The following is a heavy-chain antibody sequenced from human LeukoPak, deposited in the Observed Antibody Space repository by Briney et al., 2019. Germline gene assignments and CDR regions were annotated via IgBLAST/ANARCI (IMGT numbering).Heavy chain of an antibody. Sequence: WGSLRLSCAASGVSFSSYFMHWVRQAPGKGLEWVAVISHNVSNKYYADSVRGRFTISKDNYKNTLYMQINSLRAEETAVDYCAREMVRRDGYNTPDYWGQGTMVTVSS. V-gene: IGHV3-30*04. CDR1: GVSFSSYF. CDR2: ISHNVSNK. J-gene: IGHJ4*02. D-gene: IGHD5-24*01. CDR3: AREMVRRDGYNTPDY.